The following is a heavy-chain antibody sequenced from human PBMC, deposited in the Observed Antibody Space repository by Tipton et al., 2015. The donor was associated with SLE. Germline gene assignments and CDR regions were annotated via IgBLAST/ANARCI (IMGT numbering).Heavy chain of an antibody. CDR3: ARGGVGGYDYFDY. CDR2: IYYSGNT. CDR1: GGSISSFDFY. V-gene: IGHV4-39*07. J-gene: IGHJ4*02. Sequence: TLSLTCPVSGGSISSFDFYWAWIRQPPGKGLEWIGSIYYSGNTYYNPSLRSRVTISIDTSKNQFSLKLTSVTAADTAVYYCARGGVGGYDYFDYWGQGTLVTVSS. D-gene: IGHD5-12*01.